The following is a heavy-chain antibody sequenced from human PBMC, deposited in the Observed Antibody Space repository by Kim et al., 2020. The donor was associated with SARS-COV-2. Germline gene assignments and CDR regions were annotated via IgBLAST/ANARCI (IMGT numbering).Heavy chain of an antibody. V-gene: IGHV4-59*09. CDR2: T. D-gene: IGHD6-19*01. J-gene: IGHJ4*01. Sequence: TDYTPSLKSRVNISLDTSKNQFSLKLTAGTAADTAVYYCARGRAYSSLNYWGHETLVTVSS. CDR3: ARGRAYSSLNY.